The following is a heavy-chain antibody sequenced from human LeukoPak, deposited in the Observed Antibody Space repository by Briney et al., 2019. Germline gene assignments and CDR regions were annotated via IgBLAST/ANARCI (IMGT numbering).Heavy chain of an antibody. CDR3: AKEVPRYFAN. CDR1: GSTFSNYA. J-gene: IGHJ4*02. D-gene: IGHD3-9*01. V-gene: IGHV3-23*01. CDR2: ISSSGGST. Sequence: GGSLRLSCAASGSTFSNYAMSWVRQAPGKGLEWVSAISSSGGSTYYPDSVKGRFTISRDNSKNTLYLQMNSLRAEDTAVYYCAKEVPRYFANWGQGTLVTVSS.